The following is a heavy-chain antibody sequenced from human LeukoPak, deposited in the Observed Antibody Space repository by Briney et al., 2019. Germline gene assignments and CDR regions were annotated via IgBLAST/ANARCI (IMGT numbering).Heavy chain of an antibody. Sequence: PGGSLRLSCAASGFTFSSYSMTWVRQAPGKGLEWVSSISSSSSYIYYADSVKGRFTISRDNAKNSLYLQMNSLRAEDTAVYYCARDPSLDFWSGYPIDYWGQGTLVTVSS. CDR2: ISSSSSYI. D-gene: IGHD3-3*01. CDR1: GFTFSSYS. V-gene: IGHV3-21*01. J-gene: IGHJ4*02. CDR3: ARDPSLDFWSGYPIDY.